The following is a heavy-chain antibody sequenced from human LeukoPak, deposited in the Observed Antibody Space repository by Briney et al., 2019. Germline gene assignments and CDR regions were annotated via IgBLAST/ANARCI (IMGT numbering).Heavy chain of an antibody. Sequence: GESLKISCKGSGYSFTSYWIGWVRQMPGKGLEWMGIIYPGDSDTRYSPSFQGQVTISADKSISTAYLQWSSLKASDTAIYYCARQTPLSSSWRAIDYWGQGTLVTVSS. CDR1: GYSFTSYW. J-gene: IGHJ4*02. D-gene: IGHD6-13*01. CDR2: IYPGDSDT. V-gene: IGHV5-51*01. CDR3: ARQTPLSSSWRAIDY.